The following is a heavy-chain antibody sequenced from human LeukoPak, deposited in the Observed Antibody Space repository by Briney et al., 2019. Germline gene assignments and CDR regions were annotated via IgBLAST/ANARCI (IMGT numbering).Heavy chain of an antibody. D-gene: IGHD3-9*01. Sequence: ASVKVSCKASGYTFTTFGISWVRQAPGQVLEWMGWISAYNGNTNYAQKLQGRVTMTTDTSTSTAYMELRSLRSDDTAVYYCARDRWYDILTGYCLDYWGQGTLVTVSS. J-gene: IGHJ4*02. CDR1: GYTFTTFG. V-gene: IGHV1-18*01. CDR3: ARDRWYDILTGYCLDY. CDR2: ISAYNGNT.